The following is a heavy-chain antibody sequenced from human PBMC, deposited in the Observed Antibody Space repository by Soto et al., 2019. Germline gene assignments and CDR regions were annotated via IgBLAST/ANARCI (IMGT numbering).Heavy chain of an antibody. J-gene: IGHJ4*01. Sequence: GESLKIYCKGAGYSFTSSWIGWVRQMPGKGLEWMGIIYPGDSDTRYSPSFQGQVTISADKSISTAYLQWSSLTPSDTAMYYCASPGQYCSYCSCPVDHWGHVTPVTVPS. D-gene: IGHD2-15*01. CDR3: ASPGQYCSYCSCPVDH. CDR1: GYSFTSSW. V-gene: IGHV5-51*01. CDR2: IYPGDSDT.